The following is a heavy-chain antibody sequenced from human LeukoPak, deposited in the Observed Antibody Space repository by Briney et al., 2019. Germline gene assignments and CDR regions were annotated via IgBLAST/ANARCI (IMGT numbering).Heavy chain of an antibody. V-gene: IGHV4-59*01. J-gene: IGHJ4*02. Sequence: SETLSLTCTVSGGSISSYYWSWIRQPPGKGLEWIGYIYYSGSTNYNPSLKSRVTISVDTSKNQFSLQLSSVTAADTAVYYCARWDYYDSSGYLDYWGQGTLVTVSS. CDR3: ARWDYYDSSGYLDY. CDR2: IYYSGST. D-gene: IGHD3-22*01. CDR1: GGSISSYY.